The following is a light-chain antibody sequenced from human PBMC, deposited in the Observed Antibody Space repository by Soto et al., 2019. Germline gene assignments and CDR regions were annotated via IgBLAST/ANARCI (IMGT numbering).Light chain of an antibody. CDR1: QVISSY. J-gene: IGKJ4*01. CDR2: TAS. Sequence: IQLTQSPSSLSASVGDRVTITCRASQVISSYLAWYQQKPGKAPKFLIYTASTLQSGVPSRVSGSGSGTDFTLTISSLQPEDFATYYCQQLNSYPLTFGGGTKVEIK. CDR3: QQLNSYPLT. V-gene: IGKV1-9*01.